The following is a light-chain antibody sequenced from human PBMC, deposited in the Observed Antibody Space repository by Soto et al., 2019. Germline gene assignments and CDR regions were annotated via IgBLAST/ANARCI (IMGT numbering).Light chain of an antibody. CDR2: DVS. V-gene: IGLV2-14*01. J-gene: IGLJ1*01. CDR1: SSDLTYNS. Sequence: QSVLTQPASVSGSLGQSISISCTEDSSDLTYNSVSWYQHHPHKAPNLIIYDVSYRPSGVSTRFSGSQSAGSASLTISGLQAEDEADYYCSSSTPTRGLVFGSGTKVTVL. CDR3: SSSTPTRGLV.